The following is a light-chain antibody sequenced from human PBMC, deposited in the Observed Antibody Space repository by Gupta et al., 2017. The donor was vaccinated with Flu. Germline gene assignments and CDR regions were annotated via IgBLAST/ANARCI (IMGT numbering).Light chain of an antibody. CDR2: DVT. CDR3: CSFAGSYTLI. V-gene: IGLV2-11*01. Sequence: DLTHPRSWSGLPGQPVTISCTGTSSDIGDYNYVSWYQQHPGRAPKLLIYDVTERPSGVPGRFSGSKSGNTASLTTSDLQAEDEADYHCCSFAGSYTLIFGGGTKVTVL. CDR1: SSDIGDYNY. J-gene: IGLJ2*01.